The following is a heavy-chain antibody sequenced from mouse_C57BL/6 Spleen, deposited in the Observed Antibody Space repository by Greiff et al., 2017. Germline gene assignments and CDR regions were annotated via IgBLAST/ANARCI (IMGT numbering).Heavy chain of an antibody. CDR1: GFNIKDDY. Sequence: EVQLQESGAELVRPGASVKLSCTASGFNIKDDYMHWVKQRPEQGLEWIGWLDPENGDTEYASKFQGKATITADTSSNTAYLQLSSLTSEDTAVYYCTTWRDYEGGGYWYFDVWGTGTTVTVAS. V-gene: IGHV14-4*01. J-gene: IGHJ1*03. D-gene: IGHD2-4*01. CDR2: LDPENGDT. CDR3: TTWRDYEGGGYWYFDV.